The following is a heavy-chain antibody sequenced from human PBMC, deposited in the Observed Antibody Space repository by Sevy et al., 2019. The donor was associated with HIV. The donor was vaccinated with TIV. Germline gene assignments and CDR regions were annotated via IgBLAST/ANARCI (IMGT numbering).Heavy chain of an antibody. D-gene: IGHD1-26*01. J-gene: IGHJ4*02. CDR2: INPYNGDA. V-gene: IGHV1-18*01. CDR3: VRGRAPDSVMYHFEY. Sequence: AGPSVKVSCKTSGYIFSNYEINWVRQAPGQGLEWMGWINPYNGDATYGQSFRGRVTMTTHTPTRTASMELSGLTSDDAGVYYCVRGRAPDSVMYHFEYWAEGTRVTVSS. CDR1: GYIFSNYE.